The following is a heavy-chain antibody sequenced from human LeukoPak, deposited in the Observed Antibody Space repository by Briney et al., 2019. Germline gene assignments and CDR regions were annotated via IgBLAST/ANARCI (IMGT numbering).Heavy chain of an antibody. Sequence: PGGSLRLSCAASGFTFSSYWMSWVRQAPGKGLEWVANIKQDGSEKYYVDSVKGRFTISRDNSKNTLYLQMNSLRAEDTAVYYCANPADYGDSPFDYWGQGTLVTVSS. CDR3: ANPADYGDSPFDY. J-gene: IGHJ4*02. CDR2: IKQDGSEK. D-gene: IGHD4-17*01. CDR1: GFTFSSYW. V-gene: IGHV3-7*01.